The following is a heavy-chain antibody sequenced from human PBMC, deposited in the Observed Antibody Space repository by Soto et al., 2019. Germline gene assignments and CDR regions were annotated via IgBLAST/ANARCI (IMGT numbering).Heavy chain of an antibody. CDR3: AKGKTSGWYYFDY. CDR1: GFTFSNFA. Sequence: EVQLLESGGELVQPGGSLRLSCAASGFTFSNFAMSWVRQAPGRGLEWVSGLSASGRDTYYADSVKDRFTVSRDNSKNTLYLQTNSLRAEDTAIYYCAKGKTSGWYYFDYWGQGALVTVSS. J-gene: IGHJ4*02. D-gene: IGHD6-19*01. CDR2: LSASGRDT. V-gene: IGHV3-23*01.